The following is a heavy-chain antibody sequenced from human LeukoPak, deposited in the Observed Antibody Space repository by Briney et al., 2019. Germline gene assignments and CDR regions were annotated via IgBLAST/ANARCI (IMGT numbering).Heavy chain of an antibody. CDR1: GFTFSSYG. D-gene: IGHD3-10*01. J-gene: IGHJ3*02. Sequence: GSLRLSCAASGFTFSSYGIHWVRQAPGKGLEWVTFIGYDGRNKYYADPVKGRFTISRDNSKNTLYLQMNSLRAEDTAVYYCARDLIWFGDPDAFDIWGQGTMVTVSS. V-gene: IGHV3-30*02. CDR2: IGYDGRNK. CDR3: ARDLIWFGDPDAFDI.